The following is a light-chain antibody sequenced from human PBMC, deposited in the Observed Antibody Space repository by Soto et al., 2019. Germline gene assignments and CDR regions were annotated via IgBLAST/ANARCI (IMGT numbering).Light chain of an antibody. CDR2: MGS. Sequence: DIVMTQSPLSLSVTPGEAASISCRSSQSLLHKNGNNYFNWYLQKPWQSPQVLIYMGSKRASGVPDRFSGSGSGTYFTLKISSVEAEDAGVYYCMQALQTPRTYGQGTKVEIK. CDR3: MQALQTPRT. CDR1: QSLLHKNGNNY. V-gene: IGKV2-28*01. J-gene: IGKJ1*01.